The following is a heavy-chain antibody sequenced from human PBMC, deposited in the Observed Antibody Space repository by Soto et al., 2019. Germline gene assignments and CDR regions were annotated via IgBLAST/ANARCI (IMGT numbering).Heavy chain of an antibody. CDR3: ARMYNSGFYRPEGDYYFYGLDV. J-gene: IGHJ6*02. Sequence: QVQLQESGPGLVKPSETLSVTCSVSGASIRDYHWSWIRQPAGRGLEWIGRMYISGSTKYNPSLNSRLTISADTSVNQFSLTLRSVTAADTAIYYCARMYNSGFYRPEGDYYFYGLDVWGQGTTVTVSS. V-gene: IGHV4-4*07. D-gene: IGHD6-19*01. CDR2: MYISGST. CDR1: GASIRDYH.